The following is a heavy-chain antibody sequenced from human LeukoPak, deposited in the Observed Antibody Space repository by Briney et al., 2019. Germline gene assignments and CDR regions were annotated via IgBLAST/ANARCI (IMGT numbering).Heavy chain of an antibody. Sequence: PSETLSLTYTVSGGSISNYYWSWIRQPPGKGLEWIGYIYYPGSTNYNPSLKSRVAISVDASKNQFSLKLSSVTAADTAVYHCARAPTWNYGMDVWGQGTTVTVSS. J-gene: IGHJ6*02. CDR1: GGSISNYY. CDR3: ARAPTWNYGMDV. V-gene: IGHV4-59*01. CDR2: IYYPGST. D-gene: IGHD2/OR15-2a*01.